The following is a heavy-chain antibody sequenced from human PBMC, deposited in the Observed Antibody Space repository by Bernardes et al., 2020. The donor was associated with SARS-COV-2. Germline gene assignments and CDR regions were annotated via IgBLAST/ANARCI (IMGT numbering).Heavy chain of an antibody. CDR3: ARARLAYCSGGSCSKEIDY. CDR2: IYYSGST. Sequence: LSLTCTVSGGSISSYYWSWIRQPPGKGLEWIGYIYYSGSTNYNPSLKSRVTISVDTSKNQFSLKLSSVTAADTAVYYCARARLAYCSGGSCSKEIDYWGQGTLVTVSS. CDR1: GGSISSYY. D-gene: IGHD2-15*01. V-gene: IGHV4-59*01. J-gene: IGHJ4*02.